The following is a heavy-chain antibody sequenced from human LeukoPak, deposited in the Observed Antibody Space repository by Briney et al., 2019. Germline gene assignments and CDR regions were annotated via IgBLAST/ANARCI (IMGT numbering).Heavy chain of an antibody. CDR3: ARDGHRAAAYYYYYGMDV. Sequence: ASVKVSCKASGYTFTSYGISWVRQAPGQGLEWMGWISAYNGNTNYAQKLQGRVTMTTDTSTSTAYMELRSLRSDDTAVYYCARDGHRAAAYYYYYGMDVWGQGTTVIVSS. CDR1: GYTFTSYG. D-gene: IGHD2-15*01. V-gene: IGHV1-18*01. J-gene: IGHJ6*02. CDR2: ISAYNGNT.